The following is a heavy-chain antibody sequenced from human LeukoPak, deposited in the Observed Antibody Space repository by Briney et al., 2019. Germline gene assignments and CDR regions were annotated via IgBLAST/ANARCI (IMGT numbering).Heavy chain of an antibody. CDR1: GGSISSYY. J-gene: IGHJ1*01. V-gene: IGHV4-59*08. D-gene: IGHD3-22*01. CDR3: ARHQDYYDSSGYYPAEYFQH. Sequence: SETLSLTCTVSGGSISSYYWSWIRQPPGKGLEWIGYIYYSGSTNYNPSLRSRVAISLDTSKNQFSLKLTSVTAADTAVYFCARHQDYYDSSGYYPAEYFQHWGQGTLVTVSS. CDR2: IYYSGST.